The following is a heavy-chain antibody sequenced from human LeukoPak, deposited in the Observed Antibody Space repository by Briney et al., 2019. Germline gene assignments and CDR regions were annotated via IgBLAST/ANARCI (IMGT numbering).Heavy chain of an antibody. CDR3: ARLVVEVVAAPWAFDI. V-gene: IGHV3-33*01. J-gene: IGHJ3*02. CDR1: GFTFSSYG. CDR2: IWYDGSNK. D-gene: IGHD2-15*01. Sequence: GGSLRLSCAASGFTFSSYGMHWVRQAPGKGLEWVAVIWYDGSNKYYADSVKGRFTISRDNSKNTLYLQMNSLRAEDTAVYYCARLVVEVVAAPWAFDIWGQGTMVTVSS.